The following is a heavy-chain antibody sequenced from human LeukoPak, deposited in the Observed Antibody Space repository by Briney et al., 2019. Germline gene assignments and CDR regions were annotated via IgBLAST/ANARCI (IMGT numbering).Heavy chain of an antibody. D-gene: IGHD3-16*01. CDR2: YHYSGST. Sequence: SETLSLTCFVSGGSITTNYWNWLRQSPGKGLEWIGHYHYSGSTNYNPSLESRVTISIDTSKRQFSLIRNSVTAADTAVYYCARGGSFDTWGQGMLVTVSS. J-gene: IGHJ4*02. V-gene: IGHV4-59*01. CDR1: GGSITTNY. CDR3: ARGGSFDT.